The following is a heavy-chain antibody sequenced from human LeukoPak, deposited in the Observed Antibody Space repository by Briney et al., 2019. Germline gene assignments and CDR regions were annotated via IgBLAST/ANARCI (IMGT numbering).Heavy chain of an antibody. Sequence: GGSLRLSCAASGFTFSNAWMSWVRQAPGKGLEWVSVIYSGGSTYYADSVKGRFTISRDNSKNTLYLQMNSLRAEDTAVYYCARDPLTPYWGQGTLVTVSS. V-gene: IGHV3-53*01. D-gene: IGHD1-14*01. CDR3: ARDPLTPY. CDR2: IYSGGST. J-gene: IGHJ4*02. CDR1: GFTFSNAW.